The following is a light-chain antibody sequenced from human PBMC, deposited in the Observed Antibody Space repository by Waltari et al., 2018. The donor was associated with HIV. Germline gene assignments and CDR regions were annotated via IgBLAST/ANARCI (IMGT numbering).Light chain of an antibody. Sequence: QSALAQPASVSGSPGQSITLSCTGTNNDVGGYNEVSWYQQHPGKAPNLMIYDVSKRPSGVPNRFSGSKSGNTASLTISGLQAEDEADYYCSSYTSSSPYVFGTGTKVTVL. J-gene: IGLJ1*01. CDR2: DVS. CDR1: NNDVGGYNE. V-gene: IGLV2-14*01. CDR3: SSYTSSSPYV.